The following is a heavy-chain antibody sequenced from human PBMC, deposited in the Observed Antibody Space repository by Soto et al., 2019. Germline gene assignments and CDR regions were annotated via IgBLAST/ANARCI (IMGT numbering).Heavy chain of an antibody. CDR2: ISYDGSNK. Sequence: GGSLRLSCAASGFTFSSYAMHWVRQAPGKGLEWVAVISYDGSNKYYADSVKGRFTISRDNSKNTLYLQMNSLRAEDTAVYYCARDPGAYCGGDCYPVYYYYGMDVWGQGTTVTVSS. V-gene: IGHV3-30-3*01. CDR1: GFTFSSYA. D-gene: IGHD2-21*02. CDR3: ARDPGAYCGGDCYPVYYYYGMDV. J-gene: IGHJ6*02.